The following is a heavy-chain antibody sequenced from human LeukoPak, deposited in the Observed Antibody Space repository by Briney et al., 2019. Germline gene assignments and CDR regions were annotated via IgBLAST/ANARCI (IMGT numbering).Heavy chain of an antibody. CDR1: GFTFSSYG. V-gene: IGHV3-30*03. D-gene: IGHD5-24*01. Sequence: GGSLRLSCAASGFTFSSYGMHWVRQAPGKGLEWVAVISYDGGNKYYADSVKGRFTISRDNSKNTLYLQMNSLRAEDTAVYYCARESDGYYYYGMDVWGQGTTVTVSS. CDR3: ARESDGYYYYGMDV. CDR2: ISYDGGNK. J-gene: IGHJ6*02.